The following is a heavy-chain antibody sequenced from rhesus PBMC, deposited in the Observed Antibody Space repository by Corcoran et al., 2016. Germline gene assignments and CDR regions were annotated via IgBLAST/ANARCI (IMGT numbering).Heavy chain of an antibody. CDR1: GASISSYW. V-gene: IGHV4-80*01. D-gene: IGHD3-9*01. CDR3: ATRSPRRNSLDV. J-gene: IGHJ5-2*02. Sequence: QVQLQESGPGLVKPSETLSLTCAVSGASISSYWWNWIRQPPGKGLEWMGEINGKSGSTHYNPPLKSRVTSSKDTSKNQFSLKLSSVTAADTAVYYCATRSPRRNSLDVWGRGVLVTVSS. CDR2: INGKSGST.